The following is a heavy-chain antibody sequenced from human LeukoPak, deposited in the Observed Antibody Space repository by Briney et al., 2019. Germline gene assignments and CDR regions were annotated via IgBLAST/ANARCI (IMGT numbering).Heavy chain of an antibody. J-gene: IGHJ5*02. CDR2: IYYSGST. CDR3: ARLLSSSWHGYNWFDP. V-gene: IGHV4-30-4*01. CDR1: GGSISSGDYY. D-gene: IGHD6-13*01. Sequence: SETLSLTCTVSGGSISSGDYYWSWIRQPPGKGLEWIGYIYYSGSTYYNPSLKSRVTISVDTSKNQFSLKLSSVTAADTAVYYCARLLSSSWHGYNWFDPWGQGTLVTVSS.